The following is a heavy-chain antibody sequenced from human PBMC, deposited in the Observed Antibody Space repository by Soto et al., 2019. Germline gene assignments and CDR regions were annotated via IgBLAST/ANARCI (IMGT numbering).Heavy chain of an antibody. J-gene: IGHJ6*02. Sequence: QLQLQESGPGLVKPSETLSLTCTVSGGSISSSSYYWGWIRQPPGKGLEWIGSIYYSGSTYYNPSLKSRVTIAVDTSKNQFPLKLSSVTAADTAVYYCARPYYYYYGMDVWGQGTTVTVSS. V-gene: IGHV4-39*01. CDR1: GGSISSSSYY. CDR2: IYYSGST. CDR3: ARPYYYYYGMDV.